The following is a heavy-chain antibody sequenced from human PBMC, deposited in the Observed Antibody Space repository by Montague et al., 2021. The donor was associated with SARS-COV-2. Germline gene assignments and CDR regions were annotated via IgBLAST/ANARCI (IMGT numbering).Heavy chain of an antibody. CDR1: GGSISTYP. J-gene: IGHJ4*02. CDR2: IHSNGDT. V-gene: IGHV4-4*07. D-gene: IGHD1-26*01. Sequence: SETLSLTCTVSGGSISTYPWSWIRQPAGKALEWIGRIHSNGDTTYNPSLRSRVTISVDTSKNQFSLKMTSVTAADTAMYYCARGSGRYYSPFDNWGQGNLVTVSS. CDR3: ARGSGRYYSPFDN.